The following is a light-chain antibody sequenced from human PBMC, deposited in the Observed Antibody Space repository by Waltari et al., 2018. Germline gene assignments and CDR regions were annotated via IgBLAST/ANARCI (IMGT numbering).Light chain of an antibody. CDR3: QHYVRLPVT. CDR2: GAS. V-gene: IGKV3-20*01. J-gene: IGKJ1*01. CDR1: QSVSRT. Sequence: EIVLTQSPGTLSLSPGERDTLSCRASQSVSRTLAWYQQKPGQAPGLLIYGASTRATGIPERFSGGGSGTDFSLTISRLEPEDFAVYYCQHYVRLPVTFGQGTKVEIK.